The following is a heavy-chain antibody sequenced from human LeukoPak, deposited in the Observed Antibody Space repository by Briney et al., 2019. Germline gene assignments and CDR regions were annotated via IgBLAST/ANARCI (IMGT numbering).Heavy chain of an antibody. CDR3: ARDFSRDITVAGTCAFDI. Sequence: ASAKVSCKASGYTFTSYGISWVRQAPGQGLEWMGWISAYNGNTNYAQKLQGRVTMTTDTSTNTAYMELRSLRSDDTAVYYCARDFSRDITVAGTCAFDIWGQGTMVTVSS. CDR1: GYTFTSYG. V-gene: IGHV1-18*01. D-gene: IGHD6-19*01. J-gene: IGHJ3*02. CDR2: ISAYNGNT.